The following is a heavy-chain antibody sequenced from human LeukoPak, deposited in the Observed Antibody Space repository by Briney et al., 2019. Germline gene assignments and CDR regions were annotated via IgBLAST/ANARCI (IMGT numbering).Heavy chain of an antibody. V-gene: IGHV3-64*01. D-gene: IGHD1-14*01. J-gene: IGHJ4*02. CDR1: GFTFSSYA. CDR3: ARLGHHSDVDY. CDR2: ISSNGGST. Sequence: GGALRLSCAASGFTFSSYAMHWVRQAPGKGLEYVSAISSNGGSTYYANSVKGRFTISRDNSKNMLYRQMRSLRAEDMAVYYCARLGHHSDVDYWGQGPLVNVSS.